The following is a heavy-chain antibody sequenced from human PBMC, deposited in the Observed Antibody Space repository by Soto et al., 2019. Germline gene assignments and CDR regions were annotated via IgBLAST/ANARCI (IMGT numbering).Heavy chain of an antibody. CDR1: GFTFSDFG. D-gene: IGHD3-16*01. Sequence: GGSLRLSCKASGFTFSDFGMHWVRQAPGKGLEWVSAIWYDGSYQYYADPVRGRFATSRDNSNNTLFLQMNSLRVEDTAVYYCARDRLITYGAKIAPDHWGQGALVTVSS. CDR3: ARDRLITYGAKIAPDH. J-gene: IGHJ5*02. V-gene: IGHV3-33*01. CDR2: IWYDGSYQ.